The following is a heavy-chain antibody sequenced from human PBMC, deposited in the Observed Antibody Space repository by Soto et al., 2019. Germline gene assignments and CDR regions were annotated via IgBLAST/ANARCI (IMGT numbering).Heavy chain of an antibody. CDR2: ISSSGSNI. Sequence: GGSLRLSCVASGFTFSDYYMNWIRQAPGKGLEWVSYISSSGSNIFYADSVKGRFTISRDNAKNSLYLQMNSLTAEDTAVYYCASSDFWGQGTLVTVSS. J-gene: IGHJ4*02. CDR3: ASSDF. CDR1: GFTFSDYY. V-gene: IGHV3-11*01.